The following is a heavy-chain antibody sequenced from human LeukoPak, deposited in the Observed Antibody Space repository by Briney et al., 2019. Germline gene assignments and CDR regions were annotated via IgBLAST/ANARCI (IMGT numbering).Heavy chain of an antibody. J-gene: IGHJ4*02. Sequence: PGGSLRLSCAASGFTFCCYGMHWLRQAPGQGLEWVAFIRNDGRIIYHADSVRGRFTISRDNSKTTLYLQMGSPSAEDVAVYYCARASGDGYILYYLDHWGQ. V-gene: IGHV3-30*02. CDR1: GFTFCCYG. CDR2: IRNDGRII. CDR3: ARASGDGYILYYLDH. D-gene: IGHD5-24*01.